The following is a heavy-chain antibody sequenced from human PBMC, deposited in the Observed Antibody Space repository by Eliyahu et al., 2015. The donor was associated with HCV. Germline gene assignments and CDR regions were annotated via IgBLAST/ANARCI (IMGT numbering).Heavy chain of an antibody. CDR1: GDSVSTGSYY. J-gene: IGHJ4*02. D-gene: IGHD3-3*01. CDR2: ISYSGST. V-gene: IGHV4-61*01. Sequence: QVQLQESGPGLVKPSETLSLTCTVSGDSVSTGSYYWTWIRQPPGKGLEWIGYISYSGSTTYNPSLKSRVTISVDKSENKISLNLTSVTAADTAVYYCARGVPIWSGRLDIYYFDYWGQGTLVPVSS. CDR3: ARGVPIWSGRLDIYYFDY.